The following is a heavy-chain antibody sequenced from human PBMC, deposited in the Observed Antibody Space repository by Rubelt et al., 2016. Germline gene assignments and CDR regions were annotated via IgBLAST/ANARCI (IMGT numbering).Heavy chain of an antibody. CDR3: ARGNSAEY. CDR2: MYYSGTT. J-gene: IGHJ4*02. V-gene: IGHV4-39*07. CDR1: GGSIESTAYS. D-gene: IGHD4-23*01. Sequence: QQQLQESGPGLVKPSETLSLTCTVSGGSIESTAYSWGWIRQPPGKGLEWIGSMYYSGTTYYNPSLRSRVTISVDTAKNQFALRLGAVTAADTAVYYCARGNSAEYWGQGTLVTVSS.